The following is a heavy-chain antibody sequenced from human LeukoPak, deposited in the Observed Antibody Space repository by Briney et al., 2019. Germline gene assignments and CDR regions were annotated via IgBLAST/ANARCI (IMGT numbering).Heavy chain of an antibody. CDR2: VYTSGSI. J-gene: IGHJ6*03. V-gene: IGHV4-4*07. CDR1: GGSISSYY. CDR3: AGETGTRLDRVYYYYMDV. Sequence: PSETLSLTCTVSGGSISSYYWSWIRQPAGKGLEWIGRVYTSGSIYYNPSLTSRVTMSVDTSKNHFSLKLSSVSAADTAVYYWAGETGTRLDRVYYYYMDVWGKGTTVTASS. D-gene: IGHD1-1*01.